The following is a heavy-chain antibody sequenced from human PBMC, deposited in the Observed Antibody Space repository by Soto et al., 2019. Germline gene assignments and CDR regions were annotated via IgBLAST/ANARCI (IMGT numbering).Heavy chain of an antibody. CDR3: ARDRYSSSSPYYYYGMDV. CDR1: GGSTSSDNY. Sequence: SETLSLTCTVSGGSTSSDNYWSWIRQPPGKGLEWIGHIYYSGSTYSNPSLKSRVTISVGTSKNQFSLKLSSVTAADTAVYYCARDRYSSSSPYYYYGMDVWGQGTTVTVSS. D-gene: IGHD6-6*01. CDR2: IYYSGST. J-gene: IGHJ6*02. V-gene: IGHV4-30-4*01.